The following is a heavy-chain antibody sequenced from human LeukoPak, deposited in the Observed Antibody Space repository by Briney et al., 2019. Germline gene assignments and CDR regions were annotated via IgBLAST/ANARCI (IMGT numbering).Heavy chain of an antibody. J-gene: IGHJ6*03. D-gene: IGHD3-16*01. CDR2: IYYSGST. Sequence: SETLSLACTVSGGSISSYYWSWIRQPPGKGLEWIGYIYYSGSTNYNPSLKSRVTISVDTSKNQFSLKLSSVTAADTAVYYCARFGYYYYYMDVWGKGTTVTVSS. CDR1: GGSISSYY. V-gene: IGHV4-59*01. CDR3: ARFGYYYYYMDV.